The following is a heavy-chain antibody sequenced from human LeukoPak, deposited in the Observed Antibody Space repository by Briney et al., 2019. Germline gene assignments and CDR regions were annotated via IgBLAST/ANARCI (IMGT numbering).Heavy chain of an antibody. J-gene: IGHJ4*02. CDR2: ISYDGSNK. CDR3: AKDLGRRDGYNDY. CDR1: GFTFSSYG. D-gene: IGHD5-24*01. V-gene: IGHV3-30*18. Sequence: SGGSLRLSCAASGFTFSSYGMHWVRQAPGKGLEWVAVISYDGSNKYYADSVKGRFTISRDNSKNTLYLQMNSLRAEDTAVYYCAKDLGRRDGYNDYWGQGTLVTVSS.